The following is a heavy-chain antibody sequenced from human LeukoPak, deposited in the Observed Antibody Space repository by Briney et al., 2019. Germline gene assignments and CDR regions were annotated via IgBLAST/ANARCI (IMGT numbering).Heavy chain of an antibody. CDR2: IYTSGST. D-gene: IGHD5-18*01. CDR1: GGSISSYY. Sequence: SETLSLTCTVSGGSISSYYWNWIRRPAGKGLDWIGRIYTSGSTNYNPSLKSRVTMSVDTSKNQFSLKLSSVTAADTAVYYCARGGRRGYSYGPLGYWGQGTLVTVSS. CDR3: ARGGRRGYSYGPLGY. V-gene: IGHV4-4*07. J-gene: IGHJ4*02.